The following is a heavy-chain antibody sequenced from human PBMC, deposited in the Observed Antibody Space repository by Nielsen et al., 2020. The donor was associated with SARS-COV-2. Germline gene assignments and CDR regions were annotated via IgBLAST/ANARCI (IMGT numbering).Heavy chain of an antibody. CDR3: ARNSPYFGGFDP. CDR1: GGSFSGYF. CDR2: IKHGGRT. V-gene: IGHV4-34*01. D-gene: IGHD2/OR15-2a*01. Sequence: SETLSLTCTVYGGSFSGYFWTWIRQSPGRGLEWIGEIKHGGRTNYNPSLKSRVSTSIDTSKNEFSLKLNSVTAADTAVYYCARNSPYFGGFDPWGQGTLVTVSS. J-gene: IGHJ5*02.